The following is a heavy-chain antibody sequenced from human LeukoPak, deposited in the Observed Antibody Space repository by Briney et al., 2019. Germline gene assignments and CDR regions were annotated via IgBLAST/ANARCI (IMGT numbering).Heavy chain of an antibody. V-gene: IGHV3-21*01. CDR2: ISSSSSYI. J-gene: IGHJ4*02. Sequence: PGGSLRLSCAASGFTFSSDSMNWVRQAPGKGLEWVSSISSSSSYIYYADSVKGRFTISRDNAKNSLYLQMNSLRAEDTAVYYCARTTYIAAAGTRFFDYWGQGTLVTVSS. CDR3: ARTTYIAAAGTRFFDY. CDR1: GFTFSSDS. D-gene: IGHD6-13*01.